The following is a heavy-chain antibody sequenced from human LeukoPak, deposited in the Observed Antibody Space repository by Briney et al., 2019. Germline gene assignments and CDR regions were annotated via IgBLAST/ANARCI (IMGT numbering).Heavy chain of an antibody. V-gene: IGHV3-21*01. CDR3: ARGADGVSSNSRGWFDP. D-gene: IGHD2-15*01. Sequence: GGSLRLSCAASGFTFRRHSMNWVRQGPGKGLEWVSSISSSGDYIYYADSLKGRFTISRDNAKNSLYLQMNSLRAEDTAVYSCARGADGVSSNSRGWFDPWGQGTLVTVSS. CDR2: ISSSGDYI. CDR1: GFTFRRHS. J-gene: IGHJ5*02.